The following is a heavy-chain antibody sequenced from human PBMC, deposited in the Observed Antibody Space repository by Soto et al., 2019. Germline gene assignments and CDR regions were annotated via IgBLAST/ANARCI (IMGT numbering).Heavy chain of an antibody. CDR1: GGTFSSYT. Sequence: QVQLVQSGAEVKKPGSSVKVSCKASGGTFSSYTISWVRQAPGQGLAWMGRIIPILGIAHYAQQFQCSVKITADKSTSTAYMELSSMRSEDTAVYYCAREVEQQLYYYYYDNMAVWGKGTTVTVSS. D-gene: IGHD6-13*01. CDR3: AREVEQQLYYYYYDNMAV. V-gene: IGHV1-69*08. J-gene: IGHJ6*03. CDR2: IIPILGIA.